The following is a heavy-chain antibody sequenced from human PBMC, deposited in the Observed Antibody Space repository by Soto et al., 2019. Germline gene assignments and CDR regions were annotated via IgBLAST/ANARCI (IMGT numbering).Heavy chain of an antibody. D-gene: IGHD6-19*01. Sequence: QVQLQESGPGLVKPSGTLSLTCAVSGDSISNSRWWTWVRQPPGKGLGWIGYIFHSGDTNYNPSHKSRVFISVDKSQNQSSLKVSSVMAADTAVYYCAYGSGWYRHDVWGQGTVVTVSS. J-gene: IGHJ3*01. CDR2: IFHSGDT. CDR3: AYGSGWYRHDV. V-gene: IGHV4-4*02. CDR1: GDSISNSRW.